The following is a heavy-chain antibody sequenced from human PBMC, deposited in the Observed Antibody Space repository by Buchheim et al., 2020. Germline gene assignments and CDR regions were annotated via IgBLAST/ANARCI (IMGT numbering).Heavy chain of an antibody. CDR3: ARILTTRGDYVFDY. Sequence: QVTLRESGPALVKPTQTLTLTCTFSGFSLSTSGMCVSWLRQPPGKALEWLTRTDWDDDKYYSTSLKTRLTISKDTSKNQVVLTMTNMDPVDTATYYCARILTTRGDYVFDYWGQGTL. D-gene: IGHD4-17*01. CDR1: GFSLSTSGMC. V-gene: IGHV2-70*15. J-gene: IGHJ4*02. CDR2: TDWDDDK.